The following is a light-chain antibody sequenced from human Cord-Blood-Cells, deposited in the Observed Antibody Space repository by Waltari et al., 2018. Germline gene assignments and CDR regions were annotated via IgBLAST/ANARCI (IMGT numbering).Light chain of an antibody. CDR2: GAS. Sequence: EIVLTQSPGTLSLSPGERATLSCRASQSVSSSYLAWYQQKPGQAPRLLIYGASSRATGIPDRFSGSGSGTDFTLTISRLEPEDFVVYYCQQYGSSLSTFGQGTKVEIK. CDR3: QQYGSSLST. V-gene: IGKV3-20*01. J-gene: IGKJ1*01. CDR1: QSVSSSY.